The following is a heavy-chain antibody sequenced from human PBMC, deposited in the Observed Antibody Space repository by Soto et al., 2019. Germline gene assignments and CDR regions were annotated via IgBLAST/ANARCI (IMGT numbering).Heavy chain of an antibody. D-gene: IGHD4-17*01. J-gene: IGHJ4*02. CDR1: GGTFISYA. V-gene: IGHV1-69*12. CDR2: CIPTFGTA. Sequence: QVQLVQSGAEVKKPGSSEKFSCKASGGTFISYAISWVRQAPGQGLAWMGGCIPTFGTAHYAQKFQGRVTITADESTSQAYMELSSLRSEDTAVYYCAIGYGGNSEFDDWGQGTLGTVSS. CDR3: AIGYGGNSEFDD.